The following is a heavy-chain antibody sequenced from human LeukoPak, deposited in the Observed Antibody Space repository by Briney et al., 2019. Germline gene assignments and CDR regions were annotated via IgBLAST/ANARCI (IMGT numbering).Heavy chain of an antibody. Sequence: SETLSLTCTVSGGSISSGGYYWNWNRQHPGKGLEWIGYIYYSGSTYYNPSLKSRVTISVDTSKNQFSLKLSSVTAADTTVYYCARGWLHFDYWGQGTLVTVSS. CDR2: IYYSGST. CDR3: ARGWLHFDY. V-gene: IGHV4-31*03. D-gene: IGHD5-18*01. J-gene: IGHJ4*02. CDR1: GGSISSGGYY.